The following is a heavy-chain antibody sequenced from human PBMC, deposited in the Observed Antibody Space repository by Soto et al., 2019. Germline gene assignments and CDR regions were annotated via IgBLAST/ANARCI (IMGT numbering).Heavy chain of an antibody. CDR2: IYYNGDT. Sequence: QLQLQESGPGLVKPAETLSLKCAVSGGSVSSGNYFWGWIRQPPGKGLEWIGNIYYNGDTYYSPSLMSLVSMSVDTAQNQSSLRLTSVTAADTAVYYCARRRIDTWTQGHVFDFWGQGTLVTVAS. V-gene: IGHV4-39*01. CDR1: GGSVSSGNYF. CDR3: ARRRIDTWTQGHVFDF. D-gene: IGHD1-20*01. J-gene: IGHJ3*01.